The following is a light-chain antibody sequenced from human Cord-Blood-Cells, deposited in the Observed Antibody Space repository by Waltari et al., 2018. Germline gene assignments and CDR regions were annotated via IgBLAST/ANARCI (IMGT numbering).Light chain of an antibody. J-gene: IGLJ3*02. CDR3: CSYAGSYTLV. CDR1: SSDVGGYNY. V-gene: IGLV2-11*01. Sequence: QSALTQPRSVSGSPGQSVTISCTGTSSDVGGYNYVPWYQQHPGKAPKPMISDVSKRPSGVPDRFSGSKSGNTASLTISGLQAEDEADYYCCSYAGSYTLVFGGGTKLTVL. CDR2: DVS.